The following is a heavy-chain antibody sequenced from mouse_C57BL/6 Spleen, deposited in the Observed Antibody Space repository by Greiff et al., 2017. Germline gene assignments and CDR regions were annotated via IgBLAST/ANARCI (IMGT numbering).Heavy chain of an antibody. CDR3: ARDDWEGCFDY. V-gene: IGHV5-4*01. J-gene: IGHJ2*01. CDR1: GFTFSSYA. CDR2: ISDGGSYT. Sequence: EVKVVESGGGLVKPGGSLKLSCAASGFTFSSYAMSWVRQTPEKRLEWVATISDGGSYTYYPDNVKGRFTISRDNAKNNLYLQMSNLKTADTAMDYCARDDWEGCFDYWGQGTTLTVSS. D-gene: IGHD2-4*01.